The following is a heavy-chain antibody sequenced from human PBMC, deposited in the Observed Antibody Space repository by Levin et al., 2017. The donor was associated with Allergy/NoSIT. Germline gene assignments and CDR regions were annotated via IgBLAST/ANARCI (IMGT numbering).Heavy chain of an antibody. V-gene: IGHV3-23*01. CDR2: ISGSGDRL. CDR1: GSTFRNYG. D-gene: IGHD4-17*01. J-gene: IGHJ4*02. Sequence: PGGSLRLSCAASGSTFRNYGMSWVRQAPGKGLEWVSSISGSGDRLYSAASVNGRFTISRDKSKDTLYLQMNSLRAEDTAVYYCAKAASVTTLFDCWGQGTLVTVSS. CDR3: AKAASVTTLFDC.